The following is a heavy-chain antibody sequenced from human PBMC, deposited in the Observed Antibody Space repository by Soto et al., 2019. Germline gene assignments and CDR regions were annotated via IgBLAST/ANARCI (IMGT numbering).Heavy chain of an antibody. D-gene: IGHD4-17*01. V-gene: IGHV3-21*01. CDR1: GFTFSSYS. CDR3: ARDRTSHDYGASFTY. Sequence: PGGSLRLSCAASGFTFSSYSMNWVRQAPGKGLEWVSSISSSSSYIYYADSVKGRFTISRDNAKNSLYLQMNSLRAEDTAVYYCARDRTSHDYGASFTYWGQGTLVTVSS. J-gene: IGHJ4*02. CDR2: ISSSSSYI.